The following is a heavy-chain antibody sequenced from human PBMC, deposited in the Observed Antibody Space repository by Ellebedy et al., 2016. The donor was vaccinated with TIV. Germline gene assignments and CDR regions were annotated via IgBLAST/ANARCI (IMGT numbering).Heavy chain of an antibody. J-gene: IGHJ5*01. CDR1: GFTFSSYG. CDR3: ARWYGSGTYYLDP. Sequence: PGGSLRLSCAASGFTFSSYGMHWVRQAPGKGLEWVAAIRNDGNNAYYADSVKGRFTISKENSKNTLYLQRNSLRAEDTALYYCARWYGSGTYYLDPWGQGTLVTVSS. CDR2: IRNDGNNA. D-gene: IGHD3-10*01. V-gene: IGHV3-33*01.